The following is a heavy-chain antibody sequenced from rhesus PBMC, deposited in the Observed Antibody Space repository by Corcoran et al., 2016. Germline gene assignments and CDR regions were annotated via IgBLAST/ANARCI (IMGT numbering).Heavy chain of an antibody. CDR2: ITYIGST. Sequence: QVQLQEPGPGLGKPSETLSLTCAVSGHSISGYYWSWTRQAPGKGLAGIGYITYIGSTSYHPSLKSRVTISIDTSKNQVSLELSSVTAADTAVYCCAGVGLWTGSYYFDYWGQRVLVTVSS. J-gene: IGHJ4*01. CDR3: AGVGLWTGSYYFDY. CDR1: GHSISGYY. V-gene: IGHV4-122*02. D-gene: IGHD3-3*01.